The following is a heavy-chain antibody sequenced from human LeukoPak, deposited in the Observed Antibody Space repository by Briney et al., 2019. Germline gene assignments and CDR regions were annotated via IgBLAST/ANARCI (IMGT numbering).Heavy chain of an antibody. Sequence: GGSLRLSCAASGITFSSYAMHWVRQAPGKGLEWVAVISYDGSNKYYADSVKGRFTISRDNSKNTLYLQMNSLRAEDTAVYYCAKDRRAAAVRGVAFDIWGQGTMVTVSS. CDR1: GITFSSYA. CDR3: AKDRRAAAVRGVAFDI. CDR2: ISYDGSNK. D-gene: IGHD6-13*01. V-gene: IGHV3-30*04. J-gene: IGHJ3*02.